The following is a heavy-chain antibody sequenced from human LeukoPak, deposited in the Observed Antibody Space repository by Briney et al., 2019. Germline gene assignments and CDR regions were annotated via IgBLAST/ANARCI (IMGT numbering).Heavy chain of an antibody. CDR3: ARVSGDIVVVPAATYYYYYGMDV. CDR1: GGSISSYN. J-gene: IGHJ6*02. CDR2: IYYSGST. V-gene: IGHV4-59*01. Sequence: SETLSLTCTVSGGSISSYNWSWIRQPPGKGLEWIGYIYYSGSTNYNPSLKSRVTISVDTSKNQFSLKLSSVTAADTAVYYCARVSGDIVVVPAATYYYYYGMDVWGQGTTVTVSS. D-gene: IGHD2-2*01.